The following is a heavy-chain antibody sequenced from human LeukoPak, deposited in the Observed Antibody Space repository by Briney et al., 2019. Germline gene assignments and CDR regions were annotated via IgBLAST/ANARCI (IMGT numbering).Heavy chain of an antibody. D-gene: IGHD2/OR15-2a*01. CDR3: ASKRNHVYYYYGMDV. Sequence: ASVKVSCKASGYTFTSCDINWVRQATGQGLEWMGWMNPNSGNTGYAQKFQGRVTMTRNTSISTAYMELSSLRSEDTAVYYCASKRNHVYYYYGMDVWGQGTTVTVSS. CDR2: MNPNSGNT. V-gene: IGHV1-8*01. CDR1: GYTFTSCD. J-gene: IGHJ6*02.